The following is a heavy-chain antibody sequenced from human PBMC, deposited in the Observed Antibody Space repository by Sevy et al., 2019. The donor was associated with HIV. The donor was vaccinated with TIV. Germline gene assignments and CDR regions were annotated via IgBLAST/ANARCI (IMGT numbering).Heavy chain of an antibody. D-gene: IGHD5-18*01. CDR2: MRSKAFAGTT. V-gene: IGHV3-49*04. J-gene: IGHJ4*02. CDR1: GFTLGDYA. Sequence: GGSLRLSCTTSGFTLGDYAMSWVRQAPGKGLEWVGFMRSKAFAGTTEYAASEKGRFTISTDDSKASAHLQMNSLRTEDTGVYYCIRSRLLGYTAMVPDYWGQGTLVTVSS. CDR3: IRSRLLGYTAMVPDY.